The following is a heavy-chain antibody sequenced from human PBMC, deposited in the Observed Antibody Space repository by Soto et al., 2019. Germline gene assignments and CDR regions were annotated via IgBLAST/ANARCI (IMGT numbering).Heavy chain of an antibody. V-gene: IGHV3-23*01. CDR1: GFTFSTYA. D-gene: IGHD6-19*01. CDR3: AKDGATSGWYYFDY. J-gene: IGHJ4*02. Sequence: PGGSLRLSCAASGFTFSTYAMSWVRQAPGKGLEWVSGLSGSGGSTNYADSVKGRFTISRDNSKNTLYLQMNSLRAEDTAVYYCAKDGATSGWYYFDYWGQGTLVTVSS. CDR2: LSGSGGST.